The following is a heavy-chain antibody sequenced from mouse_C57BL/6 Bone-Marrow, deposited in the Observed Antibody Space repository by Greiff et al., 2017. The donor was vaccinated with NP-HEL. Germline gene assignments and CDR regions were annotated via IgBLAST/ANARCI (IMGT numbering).Heavy chain of an antibody. CDR1: GFTFSSYG. J-gene: IGHJ3*01. Sequence: EVQLVESGGDLVKPGGSLKLSCAASGFTFSSYGMSWVRQTPGQRLEWVATISSGGSYTYYPDSVKGRFTLSRDNAKNTLYLQMSSLKSEDTAMYYCARRVYYDLFAYWGQGTLVTVSA. CDR3: ARRVYYDLFAY. V-gene: IGHV5-6*01. D-gene: IGHD2-4*01. CDR2: ISSGGSYT.